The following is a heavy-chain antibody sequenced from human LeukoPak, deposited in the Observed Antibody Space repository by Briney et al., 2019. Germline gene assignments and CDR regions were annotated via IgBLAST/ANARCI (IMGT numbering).Heavy chain of an antibody. V-gene: IGHV4-59*01. CDR1: GGSISSYY. D-gene: IGHD3-3*02. CDR3: AREIAFKGRFDP. CDR2: IYYTGST. J-gene: IGHJ5*02. Sequence: SETLSLTCCVSGGSISSYYWSWVWKPPGKGLEWIGDIYYTGSTHYNPSLKSRVTISVDTSQKRFSLKLSSVTAPATPVYYGAREIAFKGRFDPWGQETLVTVSP.